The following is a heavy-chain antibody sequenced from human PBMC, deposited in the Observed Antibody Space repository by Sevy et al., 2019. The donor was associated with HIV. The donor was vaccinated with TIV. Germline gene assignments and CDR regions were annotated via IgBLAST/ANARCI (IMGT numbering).Heavy chain of an antibody. CDR2: IYYTGST. Sequence: SETLSLTCTVSGGSISSYYWNWIRQSPEKGLEWIGYIYYTGSTNYNPSLKSRVTISVDTSKNQFSLKLSSVTAVDTAVYFCAGAGMSVDGTYWYLDLWGRGTLVTVSS. CDR3: AGAGMSVDGTYWYLDL. V-gene: IGHV4-59*01. D-gene: IGHD6-19*01. J-gene: IGHJ2*01. CDR1: GGSISSYY.